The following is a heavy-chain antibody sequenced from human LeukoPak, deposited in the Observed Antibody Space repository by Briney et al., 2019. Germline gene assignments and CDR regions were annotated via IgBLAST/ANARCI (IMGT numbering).Heavy chain of an antibody. CDR3: ARVGYSYGYGGGFDY. D-gene: IGHD5-18*01. CDR1: GFTFSSYS. J-gene: IGHJ4*02. CDR2: ISSSSSYI. Sequence: PGGSLRLSCAASGFTFSSYSMNWVRQAPGKGLGWVSSISSSSSYIYYADSVKGRFTISRDNAKNSLYLQMNSLSAEDTAVYYCARVGYSYGYGGGFDYWGQGTLVTVSS. V-gene: IGHV3-21*01.